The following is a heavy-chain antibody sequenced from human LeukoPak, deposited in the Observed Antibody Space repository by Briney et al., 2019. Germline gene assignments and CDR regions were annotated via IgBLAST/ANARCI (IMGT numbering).Heavy chain of an antibody. Sequence: GGSLRLSCAASGFTVSSNYMSWVRQAPGKGLEWVSVIYSGGSTYYADSVKGRFTISRDNSKNTLYLQMNSLRAEDTAVYYCAVLLWFGELLEAFDIWGQGTMVTVSS. J-gene: IGHJ3*02. CDR3: AVLLWFGELLEAFDI. D-gene: IGHD3-10*01. CDR2: IYSGGST. CDR1: GFTVSSNY. V-gene: IGHV3-53*01.